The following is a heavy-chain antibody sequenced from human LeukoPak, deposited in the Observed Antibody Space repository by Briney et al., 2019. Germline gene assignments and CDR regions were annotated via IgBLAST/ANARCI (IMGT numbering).Heavy chain of an antibody. CDR3: VRVVGYFNWQEGDYYYYYIDG. CDR1: GFTFYDYA. D-gene: IGHD3-9*01. CDR2: IRSSGTHI. Sequence: GGSLRLFCAASGFTFYDYAMHWVRQAPGKGLEWVSSIRSSGTHIYYADSVRGRFTISRSNAKNTLFLQMNSLRGEDTAVYYCVRVVGYFNWQEGDYYYYYIDGGGNGSTVTVSS. V-gene: IGHV3-21*01. J-gene: IGHJ6*03.